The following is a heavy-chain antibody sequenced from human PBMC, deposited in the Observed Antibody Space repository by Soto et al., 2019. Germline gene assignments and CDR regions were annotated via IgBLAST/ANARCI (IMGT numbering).Heavy chain of an antibody. V-gene: IGHV3-30-3*01. CDR2: ISYDGSNK. Sequence: PGGSLRLSCAASGFTFSSYAMHWVRQAPGKGLEWVAVISYDGSNKYYADSVKGRFTISRDNSKNTLYLQMNSLRAEDTAVYYCARVSDSSGYTLNYWGQGTLVTSPQ. CDR3: ARVSDSSGYTLNY. CDR1: GFTFSSYA. J-gene: IGHJ4*02. D-gene: IGHD3-22*01.